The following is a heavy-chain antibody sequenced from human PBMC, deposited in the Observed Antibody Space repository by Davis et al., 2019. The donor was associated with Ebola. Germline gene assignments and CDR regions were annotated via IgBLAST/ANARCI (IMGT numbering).Heavy chain of an antibody. CDR3: ASGSQWLGPDY. Sequence: MPSETLSLTCTVSGGSFSTYYWSWVRQPPGKGLEGVGYIYYSGTTHYNPSLRGRVTISVDTSKKHFSLRLGSVTAADTAVYYCASGSQWLGPDYWGQGTLVTVSS. J-gene: IGHJ4*02. D-gene: IGHD6-19*01. CDR2: IYYSGTT. CDR1: GGSFSTYY. V-gene: IGHV4-59*01.